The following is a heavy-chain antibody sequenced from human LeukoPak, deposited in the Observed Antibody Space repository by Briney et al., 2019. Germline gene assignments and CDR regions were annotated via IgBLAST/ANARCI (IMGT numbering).Heavy chain of an antibody. CDR3: ARDDPYTWNYEYYYYYYMDV. J-gene: IGHJ6*03. V-gene: IGHV4-4*07. CDR2: IYTSGST. Sequence: SETLSLTCTVSGGSISSYYWSWIRQPAGKGLEWIGRIYTSGSTNYNPSLKSRVTMSVDTSKNQFSLKLSSLTAADTPVYYCARDDPYTWNYEYYYYYYMDVWGKGTTVTVSS. D-gene: IGHD1-7*01. CDR1: GGSISSYY.